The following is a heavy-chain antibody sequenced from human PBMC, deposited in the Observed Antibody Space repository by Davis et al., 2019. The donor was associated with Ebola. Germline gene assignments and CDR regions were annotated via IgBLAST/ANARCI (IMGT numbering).Heavy chain of an antibody. J-gene: IGHJ4*02. D-gene: IGHD3-22*01. V-gene: IGHV3-48*03. CDR1: GFTFSSYE. Sequence: GGSLRLSCAASGFTFSSYEMNWVRQAPGKGLEWVSYISSSGSTIYYADSVRGRFTISRDNAKNSLYLQMNSLRVEDTAIYYCVKDGSGYPLHWGQGTLVTVS. CDR2: ISSSGSTI. CDR3: VKDGSGYPLH.